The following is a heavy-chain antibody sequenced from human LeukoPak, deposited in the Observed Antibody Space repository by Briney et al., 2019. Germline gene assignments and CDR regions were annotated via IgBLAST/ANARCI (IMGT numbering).Heavy chain of an antibody. J-gene: IGHJ4*02. CDR1: GYXFTGYY. Sequence: ASVKVSCKASGYXFTGYYMHWVRQAPGQGLEWLGWINPNSGGTNYAQKFQGRVTMTRDTSISTAYMELSRLRSDDTAVYYCARPSDSSGYYVSQYYFDYWGQGTLVTVSS. D-gene: IGHD3-22*01. CDR2: INPNSGGT. V-gene: IGHV1-2*02. CDR3: ARPSDSSGYYVSQYYFDY.